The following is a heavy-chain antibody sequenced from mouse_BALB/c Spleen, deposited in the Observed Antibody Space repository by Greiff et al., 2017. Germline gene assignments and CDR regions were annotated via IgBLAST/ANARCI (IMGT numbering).Heavy chain of an antibody. J-gene: IGHJ2*01. CDR1: GFTFSSYT. CDR2: ISSGGSYT. CDR3: TRGAMITPFDY. Sequence: EVQLVESGGGLVKPGGSLKLSCAASGFTFSSYTMSWVRQTPEKRLEWVATISSGGSYTYYPDSVKGRFTISRDKAKNTLYLQMSSLKSEDTAMYYCTRGAMITPFDYWGQGTTLTVSS. D-gene: IGHD2-4*01. V-gene: IGHV5-6-4*01.